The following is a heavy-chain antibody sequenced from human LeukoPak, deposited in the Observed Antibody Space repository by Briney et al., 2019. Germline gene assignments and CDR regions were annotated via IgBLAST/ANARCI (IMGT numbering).Heavy chain of an antibody. J-gene: IGHJ6*03. CDR1: GFTFSSYA. D-gene: IGHD3-10*01. CDR2: ISGSGSNT. CDR3: AKGLSYSYYYMDV. Sequence: GGSLRLSCAASGFTFSSYAMSWVRQAPGKGLEWVSAISGSGSNTYYADHADSVKGRFTISRDNSKNTLYLQMNSLRAEDTAVYYCAKGLSYSYYYMDVWGKGTTVTISS. V-gene: IGHV3-23*01.